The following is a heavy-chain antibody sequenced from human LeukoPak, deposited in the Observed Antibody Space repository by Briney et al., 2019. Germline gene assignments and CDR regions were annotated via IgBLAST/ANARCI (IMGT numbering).Heavy chain of an antibody. V-gene: IGHV4-4*07. CDR1: GGSISSYY. CDR2: IYTSGST. Sequence: SETLSLTCTVSGGSISSYYWSWIRQPAGKGLEWIGRIYTSGSTNYNPSLKSRVTMSGDTSKNQFSLKLSSVTAADTAVYYCARVGFGNCSGGSCYLRTYYFDYWGQGTLVTVSS. J-gene: IGHJ4*02. CDR3: ARVGFGNCSGGSCYLRTYYFDY. D-gene: IGHD2-15*01.